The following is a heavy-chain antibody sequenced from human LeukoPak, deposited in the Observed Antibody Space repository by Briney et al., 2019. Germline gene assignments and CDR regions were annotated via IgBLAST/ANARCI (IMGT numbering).Heavy chain of an antibody. CDR3: ARDVGGNGYFDY. CDR1: GGSISSGGYY. Sequence: SETLSLTCTVSGGSISSGGYYWSWIRQHPGKGLERIGYIYYSGSTYYNPSLKSRVTISVDTSKNQLSLKLSSVTAADTAVYYCARDVGGNGYFDYWGQGTLVTVSS. CDR2: IYYSGST. J-gene: IGHJ4*02. V-gene: IGHV4-31*03. D-gene: IGHD6-19*01.